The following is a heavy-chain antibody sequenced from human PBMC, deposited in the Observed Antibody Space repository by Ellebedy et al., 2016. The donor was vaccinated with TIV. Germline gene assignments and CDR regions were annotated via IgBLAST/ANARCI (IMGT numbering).Heavy chain of an antibody. D-gene: IGHD2-21*02. Sequence: AASVKVSCKASGYTFTSYAMHWVRQAPGQRLEWMGWINAGNGNTKYSQKFQGRVTITADKSTSTAYMELSSLRSEDTAVYYCARGATYCGGDYYSYFDYWGQGTLVTVSS. CDR3: ARGATYCGGDYYSYFDY. V-gene: IGHV1-3*01. CDR2: INAGNGNT. CDR1: GYTFTSYA. J-gene: IGHJ4*02.